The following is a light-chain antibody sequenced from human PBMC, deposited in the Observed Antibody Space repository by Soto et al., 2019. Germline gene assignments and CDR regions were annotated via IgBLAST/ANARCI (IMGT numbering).Light chain of an antibody. CDR2: EVN. CDR3: SSYTRSSNLVV. Sequence: QSALTQPASVSGSPGQSITISCTGTSSDVGGYNYVSWYQQHPGKAPKLMIYEVNNRPSGVSNRFSGSKSGNTASLTISGLHAEDEADYYCSSYTRSSNLVVFGGGTQLTVL. V-gene: IGLV2-14*01. CDR1: SSDVGGYNY. J-gene: IGLJ2*01.